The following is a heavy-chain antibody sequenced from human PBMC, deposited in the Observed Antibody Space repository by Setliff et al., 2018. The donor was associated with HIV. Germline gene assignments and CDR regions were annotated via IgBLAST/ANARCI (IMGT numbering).Heavy chain of an antibody. V-gene: IGHV3-21*05. J-gene: IGHJ4*02. Sequence: GSLRLSCAASGFTFSGYSMHWVRQAPGKGLEWVSCISSSSSYIYYADSVKGRFTISRDNAKNSLYLQMNSLRAEDTAVYYCARARGSPTSYFDYWGQGTLVTVSS. CDR2: ISSSSSYI. CDR1: GFTFSGYS. CDR3: ARARGSPTSYFDY. D-gene: IGHD1-26*01.